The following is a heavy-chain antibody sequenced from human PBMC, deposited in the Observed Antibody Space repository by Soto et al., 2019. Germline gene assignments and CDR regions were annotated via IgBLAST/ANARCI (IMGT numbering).Heavy chain of an antibody. CDR3: AKGATRFIDY. V-gene: IGHV3-9*01. CDR1: GFTVDESV. D-gene: IGHD3-10*01. CDR2: VGCNSGYI. Sequence: EVQLVESGGGLVQPGRSLRLACVASGFTVDESVMHGVRQVAGNGLECVSGVGCNSGYIGYADSVDGRFTIFSDNDKNNLYLKMNSLRAEDTALYYCAKGATRFIDYWGQGSLVTMSP. J-gene: IGHJ4*02.